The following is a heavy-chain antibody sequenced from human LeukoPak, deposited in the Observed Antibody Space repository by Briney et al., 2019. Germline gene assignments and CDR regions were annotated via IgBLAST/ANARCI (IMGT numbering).Heavy chain of an antibody. J-gene: IGHJ4*02. V-gene: IGHV3-7*01. CDR2: INQGGNDK. CDR3: ATLKDAVTTFDN. Sequence: PGGSLRLSCAASGFIFSSRWMSWVRQAPGKGLEWVASINQGGNDKRHADSVEGRFTISRDNAKNSLSLQLNSPRAEDTAMYYCATLKDAVTTFDNWGQGTLVTVSS. CDR1: GFIFSSRW. D-gene: IGHD4-17*01.